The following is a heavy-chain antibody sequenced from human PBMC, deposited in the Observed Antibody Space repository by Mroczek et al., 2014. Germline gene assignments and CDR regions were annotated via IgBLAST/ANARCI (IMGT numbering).Heavy chain of an antibody. CDR3: ARDILDGFGELYPTEIDY. CDR2: ISSGSSYI. V-gene: IGHV3-21*01. J-gene: IGHJ4*02. Sequence: VQLVEVWGRAWSSLGGSLRLSCAASGFTFSSYSMNWVRQAPGKGLQWVSSISSGSSYIYYADSVKGRFTISRDNAKNSLYLHMNSLRAEDTAVYYCARDILDGFGELYPTEIDYWGQGTLVTVSS. CDR1: GFTFSSYS. D-gene: IGHD3-10*01.